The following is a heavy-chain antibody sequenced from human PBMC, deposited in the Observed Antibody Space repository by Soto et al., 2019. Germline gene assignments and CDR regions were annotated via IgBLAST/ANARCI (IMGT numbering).Heavy chain of an antibody. D-gene: IGHD5-12*01. CDR3: AKDMVATIGAFDY. Sequence: QVQLVESGGGVVQPGRSLRLSCAASGFTFSSYGMHWVRQAPGKGLEWVAVISYDGSNKYYADSVKGRSTISRDNSKNTLYLQMNSLRAEDTAVYYCAKDMVATIGAFDYWGQGTLVTVSS. CDR2: ISYDGSNK. J-gene: IGHJ4*02. CDR1: GFTFSSYG. V-gene: IGHV3-30*18.